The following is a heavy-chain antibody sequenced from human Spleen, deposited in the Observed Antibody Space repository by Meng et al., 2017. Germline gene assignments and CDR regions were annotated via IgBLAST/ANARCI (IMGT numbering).Heavy chain of an antibody. V-gene: IGHV4-34*01. CDR2: INHRGNT. Sequence: QVPLQQWGAGLLKPSETLSLTCVVSGGSFSDYYWSWTRQPPGKGLEWIGEINHRGNTNYNSFLESRVTISVDTSQNSLSLKLSSVTAADSAVYYCARGPTTVAHDFDYWGQGTLVTVSS. D-gene: IGHD4-11*01. CDR3: ARGPTTVAHDFDY. CDR1: GGSFSDYY. J-gene: IGHJ4*02.